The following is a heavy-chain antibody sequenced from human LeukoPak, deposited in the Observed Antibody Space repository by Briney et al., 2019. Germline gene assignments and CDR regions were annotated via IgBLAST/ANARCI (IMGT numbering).Heavy chain of an antibody. CDR3: ARLVVSSWYHEVLLGRDY. Sequence: SETLSLTCTVSGGSISSSSYYWGWLRQPPGKGLEWIGSIYYSGSTNYKPSLKSRVTISVDTSKNQFSLKLSSVTAADTAVYYCARLVVSSWYHEVLLGRDYWGQGTLVTVSS. CDR2: IYYSGST. J-gene: IGHJ4*02. V-gene: IGHV4-39*01. CDR1: GGSISSSSYY. D-gene: IGHD6-13*01.